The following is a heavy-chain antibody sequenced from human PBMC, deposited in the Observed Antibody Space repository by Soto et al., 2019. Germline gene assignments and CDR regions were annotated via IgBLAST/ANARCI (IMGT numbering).Heavy chain of an antibody. D-gene: IGHD1-1*01. Sequence: GASVKVSWKASGYPFTAYYIHWIRQAPGQGLQWMGRVNPSVTSTTYAEKFQGRVTVTWDTSTSTVFLELISLRSEHSALYYCARGPPRGAYTTHFDHWGQGSMVTVSS. CDR2: VNPSVTST. J-gene: IGHJ5*02. V-gene: IGHV1-46*01. CDR1: GYPFTAYY. CDR3: ARGPPRGAYTTHFDH.